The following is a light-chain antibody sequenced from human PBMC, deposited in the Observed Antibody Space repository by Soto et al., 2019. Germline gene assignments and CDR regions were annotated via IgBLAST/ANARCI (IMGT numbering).Light chain of an antibody. Sequence: ETVLTQSPATLSLSPGERATLSCRASRSISTYLAWYQQKPGQAPRLLIYEALNRATGIPARFSGSGSGTEFTLTISSLQAEDFATYFCQESYSTPAVSFGGGTKVDIK. CDR1: RSISTY. J-gene: IGKJ4*01. V-gene: IGKV3-11*01. CDR2: EAL. CDR3: QESYSTPAVS.